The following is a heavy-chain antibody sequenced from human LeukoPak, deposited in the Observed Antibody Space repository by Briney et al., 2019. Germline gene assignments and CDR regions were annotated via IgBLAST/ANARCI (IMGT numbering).Heavy chain of an antibody. CDR1: GGSFSGYY. CDR3: ARGGDGYNREPFDY. V-gene: IGHV4-34*01. CDR2: INHSGST. J-gene: IGHJ4*02. Sequence: PSETLSLTCAVYGGSFSGYYWSWIRQPPGKGLEWIGEINHSGSTNYNPSLKSRVTISVDTSKNQFSLKLSSVTAADTAVYYCARGGDGYNREPFDYWGQGTLVTVSS. D-gene: IGHD5-24*01.